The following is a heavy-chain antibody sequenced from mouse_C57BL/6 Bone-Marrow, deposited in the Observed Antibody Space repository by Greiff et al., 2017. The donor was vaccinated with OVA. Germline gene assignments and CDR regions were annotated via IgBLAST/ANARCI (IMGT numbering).Heavy chain of an antibody. Sequence: QVQLQQSGAELVRPGASVTLSCKASGYTFTDYEMHWVKQTPVHGLEWIGAIDPETGGTAYNQKFKCKAILTADKSSSTAYMELRSLTSEDSAGYYCTRYGDYWGQGTTLTVSA. J-gene: IGHJ2*01. CDR3: TRYGDY. CDR2: IDPETGGT. V-gene: IGHV1-15*01. CDR1: GYTFTDYE. D-gene: IGHD1-1*01.